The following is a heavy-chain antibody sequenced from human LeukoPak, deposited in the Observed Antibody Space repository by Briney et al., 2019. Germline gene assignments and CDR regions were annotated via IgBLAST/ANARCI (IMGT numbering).Heavy chain of an antibody. CDR2: IYSSGSA. V-gene: IGHV4-59*08. CDR1: GASINNNF. D-gene: IGHD3-22*01. J-gene: IGHJ4*01. Sequence: SETLSLTCSVSGASINNNFWTWTRQPPGKGLEWIGYIYSSGSANYNPSLKSRVIISGDTSKNQISLNLTSVTAADTAVYFCARHRDYYDTWGRETVVSVSS. CDR3: ARHRDYYDT.